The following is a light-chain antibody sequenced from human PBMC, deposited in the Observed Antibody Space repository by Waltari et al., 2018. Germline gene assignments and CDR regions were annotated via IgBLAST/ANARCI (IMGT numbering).Light chain of an antibody. CDR1: SLDVGIYNR. V-gene: IGLV2-18*02. CDR3: ASYATSNTWV. Sequence: QSALTQPPSVSGSSGQSVTISCTGTSLDVGIYNRVSWYQQPPGTAPKIIIYEVNNRPSGVPDRFSGSKSGNTASLTISGLQAEDEADYYCASYATSNTWVFGGGTKLTVL. J-gene: IGLJ3*02. CDR2: EVN.